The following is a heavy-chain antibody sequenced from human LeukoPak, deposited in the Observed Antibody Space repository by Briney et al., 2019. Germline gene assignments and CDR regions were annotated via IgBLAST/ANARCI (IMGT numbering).Heavy chain of an antibody. D-gene: IGHD1-7*01. CDR3: ARCRHGNCDNFDY. V-gene: IGHV4-4*07. Sequence: SETLSLTCTVSGGSFTSDYWSWIRQPAGKGLEWIGRFYTSGTTNYNPSLKSRVTMSADTSKNQFSLKLSSVTAADTAVNYCARCRHGNCDNFDYWGQGTLVTVSS. CDR1: GGSFTSDY. CDR2: FYTSGTT. J-gene: IGHJ4*02.